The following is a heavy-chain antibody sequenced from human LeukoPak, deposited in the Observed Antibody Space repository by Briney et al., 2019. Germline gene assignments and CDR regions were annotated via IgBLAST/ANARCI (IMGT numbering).Heavy chain of an antibody. CDR1: GGSFSGYY. CDR2: INHSGST. Sequence: PSETLSLTCAVYGGSFSGYYWSWIRQPPGKGLEWIGEINHSGSTNYNPSLKSRVTISVDTSKNQFSLKLSSVTAADTAVYYCASTTHYYGSGTNWFDPWGQGTLVTVSS. J-gene: IGHJ5*02. V-gene: IGHV4-34*01. CDR3: ASTTHYYGSGTNWFDP. D-gene: IGHD3-10*01.